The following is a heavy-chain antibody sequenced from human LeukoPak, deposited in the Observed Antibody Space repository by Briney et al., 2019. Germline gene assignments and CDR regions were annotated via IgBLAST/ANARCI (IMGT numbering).Heavy chain of an antibody. CDR2: IYYSGST. D-gene: IGHD2-2*01. J-gene: IGHJ5*02. V-gene: IGHV4-34*01. CDR3: ARVVVVVPVGGWFDP. Sequence: SETLSLTCAVYGGSFSGYYWSWIRQPPGKGLEWIGSIYYSGSTYYNPSLKSRVTISVDTSKNQFSLKLSSVTAADTAVYYCARVVVVVPVGGWFDPWGQGTLVTVSS. CDR1: GGSFSGYY.